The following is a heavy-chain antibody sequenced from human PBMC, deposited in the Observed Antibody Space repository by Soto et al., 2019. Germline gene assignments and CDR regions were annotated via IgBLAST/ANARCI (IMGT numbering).Heavy chain of an antibody. CDR2: IYYSGST. CDR3: ASSSYGSGSYWSGEPLYGMDV. V-gene: IGHV4-39*01. CDR1: GGSISRSSYY. D-gene: IGHD3-10*01. Sequence: SETLSVTCTVSGGSISRSSYYWGWIRQPPGKGLEWIGSIYYSGSTYYNPSLKSRVTISVDTSKNQFSLKLSSVTAADTAVYYCASSSYGSGSYWSGEPLYGMDVWGQGTTVTSP. J-gene: IGHJ6*02.